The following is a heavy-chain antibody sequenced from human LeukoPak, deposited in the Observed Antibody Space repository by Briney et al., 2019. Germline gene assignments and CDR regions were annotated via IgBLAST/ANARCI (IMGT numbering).Heavy chain of an antibody. CDR3: ARSVRRGAFDY. CDR1: GGSFSGYY. D-gene: IGHD3-16*01. CDR2: INHSGST. Sequence: SETLSVTCAVYGGSFSGYYWSWIRQPPGKGLEWIGEINHSGSTNYNPSLKSRVTISVDTSKNQFSLKLSSVTAADTAVYYCARSVRRGAFDYWGQGTLVTVSS. J-gene: IGHJ4*02. V-gene: IGHV4-34*01.